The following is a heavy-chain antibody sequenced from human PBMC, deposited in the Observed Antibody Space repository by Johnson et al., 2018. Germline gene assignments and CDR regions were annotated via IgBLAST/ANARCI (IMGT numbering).Heavy chain of an antibody. CDR1: GFTFSAYA. V-gene: IGHV3-30*03. J-gene: IGHJ6*03. D-gene: IGHD4-17*01. CDR2: ISYDGSNK. Sequence: QVQLVQSGGGVVQPGRSXRLSCAASGFTFSAYAMHGARQAPGKGLARVAVISYDGSNKYYADSVKGRFTISRDKSKKPLYLQMNSRRAEDTAVKYCARDSRWVTTAGRDYFYYMDVWGKGTTVTVSS. CDR3: ARDSRWVTTAGRDYFYYMDV.